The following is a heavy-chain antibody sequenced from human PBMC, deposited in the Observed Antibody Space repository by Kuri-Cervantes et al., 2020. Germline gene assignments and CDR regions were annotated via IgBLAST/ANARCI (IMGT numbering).Heavy chain of an antibody. J-gene: IGHJ3*02. CDR2: ISGSGGST. CDR3: ARAFYDILTEDQWGGGAFDI. Sequence: GESLKISCAASGFTFSSYAMSWVRQAPGKGLEWVSAISGSGGSTYYADSVKGRFTISRDNSKNTLYLQMNSLRAEDTAVYYCARAFYDILTEDQWGGGAFDIWGQGTRGTVSS. D-gene: IGHD3-9*01. V-gene: IGHV3-23*01. CDR1: GFTFSSYA.